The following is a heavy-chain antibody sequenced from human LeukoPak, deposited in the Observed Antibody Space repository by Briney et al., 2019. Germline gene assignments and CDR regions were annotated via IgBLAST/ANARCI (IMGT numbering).Heavy chain of an antibody. J-gene: IGHJ4*02. CDR2: IYTGGST. D-gene: IGHD3-22*01. CDR1: GGSISTYY. Sequence: PSETLSLTCTVSGGSISTYYWTWIRQPAGKGLEWIGRIYTGGSTNYNPSLKSRVTMSIDTSKSQFSLKFTSVTAADTAVYYCARDEAYYYDSSGSRRHYWGQGTLVTVSS. CDR3: ARDEAYYYDSSGSRRHY. V-gene: IGHV4-4*07.